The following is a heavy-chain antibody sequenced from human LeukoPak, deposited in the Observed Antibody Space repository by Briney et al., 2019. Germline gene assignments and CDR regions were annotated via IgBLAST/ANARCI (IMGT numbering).Heavy chain of an antibody. Sequence: GGSLRLSCAASGFTFSSYAMHWVRQAPGKGLEWVAVISYDGSNTYYADSVKGRFTISRDNSKKTLYLQMNSLRAEDTAVYYCARDSGRSGSYYRYWGQGTLVTVS. V-gene: IGHV3-30*04. CDR1: GFTFSSYA. CDR3: ARDSGRSGSYYRY. D-gene: IGHD3-10*01. J-gene: IGHJ4*02. CDR2: ISYDGSNT.